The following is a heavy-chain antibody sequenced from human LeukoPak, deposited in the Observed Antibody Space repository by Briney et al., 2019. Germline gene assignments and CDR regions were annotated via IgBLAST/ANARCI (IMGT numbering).Heavy chain of an antibody. CDR3: ARGQWLDRKYYFDY. CDR2: INTNTGNP. J-gene: IGHJ4*02. V-gene: IGHV7-4-1*02. CDR1: GYTINSYA. D-gene: IGHD6-19*01. Sequence: ASVKVSCKASGYTINSYAMNWVRQAPGQGLEWMGWINTNTGNPTYAQGFTGRFVFSLDTSVSTAYLQISSLKAEDTAVYYCARGQWLDRKYYFDYWGQGTLVTVSS.